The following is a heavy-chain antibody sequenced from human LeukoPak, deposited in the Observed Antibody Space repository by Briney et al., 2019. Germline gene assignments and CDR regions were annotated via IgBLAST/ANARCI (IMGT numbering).Heavy chain of an antibody. J-gene: IGHJ4*02. Sequence: PGGSLRLSCAASGFTFSSYAMSWVRQAPGKGLEWVSAISGSGGSTYYANSVKGRFTISRDNSKNTLYLQMNSLRAEDTAVYYCAKTRVYGDFYFDYWGQGTLVTVSS. CDR1: GFTFSSYA. V-gene: IGHV3-23*01. CDR2: ISGSGGST. CDR3: AKTRVYGDFYFDY. D-gene: IGHD4-17*01.